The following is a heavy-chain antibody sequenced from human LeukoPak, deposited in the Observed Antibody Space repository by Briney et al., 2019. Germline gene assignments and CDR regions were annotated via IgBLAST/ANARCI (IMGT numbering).Heavy chain of an antibody. CDR2: IRKDGGAK. CDR3: ASSHDSSGND. CDR1: GFPLSTYW. D-gene: IGHD3-22*01. J-gene: IGHJ4*02. V-gene: IGHV3-7*01. Sequence: GGSLRLSCAASGFPLSTYWMAWVRQAPGKGLYWVANIRKDGGAKFYAASVKGRFIISRDNAKNSLYLQMNNLRDEDTAVYYCASSHDSSGNDWGQGTLVTV.